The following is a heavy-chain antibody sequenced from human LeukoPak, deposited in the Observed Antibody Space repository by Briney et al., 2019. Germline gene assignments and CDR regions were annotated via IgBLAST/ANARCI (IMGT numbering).Heavy chain of an antibody. V-gene: IGHV3-48*01. CDR2: VSSSSRTI. J-gene: IGHJ4*02. D-gene: IGHD1-14*01. CDR1: GFTFSTYA. CDR3: ARGSPRGGLDS. Sequence: GGSLRLSCAASGFTFSTYAMSWVRQAPGKGLEWVSSVSSSSRTINYADSVQGRSTVSRDNANNSMYLQINDLRREDTAVYYCARGSPRGGLDSWGQGTLVTVSS.